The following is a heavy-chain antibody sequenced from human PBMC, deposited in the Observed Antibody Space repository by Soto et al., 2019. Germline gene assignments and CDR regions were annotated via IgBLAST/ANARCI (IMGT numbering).Heavy chain of an antibody. J-gene: IGHJ4*02. D-gene: IGHD3-3*01. CDR2: IYNGGST. Sequence: PSETLSLTCTVSGDSVSSVGFHWAWLRRPPGKGLEWIGYIYNGGSTYYRPSLESRMRMSLDATRNHYSLRRTSVTAADTAVYFCDRAPVGLDTISYFDYWGQGKLVTVSS. V-gene: IGHV4-30-4*01. CDR1: GDSVSSVGFH. CDR3: DRAPVGLDTISYFDY.